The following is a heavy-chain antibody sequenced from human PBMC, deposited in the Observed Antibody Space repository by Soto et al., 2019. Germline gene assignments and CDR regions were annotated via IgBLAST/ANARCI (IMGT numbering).Heavy chain of an antibody. CDR1: GGTFSSYA. Sequence: SVKVSCKASGGTFSSYAISWVRQAPGQGLEWMGGIIPIFGTANYAQKFQGRVTITADESTSTAYMELSSLRSEDTAVYYCARDKGYCSSTSCYDGYYYYGMDVWGQGTTVTVSS. V-gene: IGHV1-69*13. J-gene: IGHJ6*02. CDR3: ARDKGYCSSTSCYDGYYYYGMDV. D-gene: IGHD2-2*01. CDR2: IIPIFGTA.